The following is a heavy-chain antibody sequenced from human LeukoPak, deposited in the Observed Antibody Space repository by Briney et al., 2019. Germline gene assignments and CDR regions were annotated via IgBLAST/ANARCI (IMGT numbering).Heavy chain of an antibody. CDR3: AKVMVGSRWPLDY. CDR2: IGVGGSGFT. J-gene: IGHJ4*02. V-gene: IGHV3-23*01. Sequence: PGGSLRLSCAAYEFTFSSYAMSWVRQAPGKGLEWVSAIGVGGSGFTYYADSVKGRFTISRDNSKNTLFLQMNSLRAEDTAIYYCAKVMVGSRWPLDYWGQGTLVTVSS. CDR1: EFTFSSYA. D-gene: IGHD6-13*01.